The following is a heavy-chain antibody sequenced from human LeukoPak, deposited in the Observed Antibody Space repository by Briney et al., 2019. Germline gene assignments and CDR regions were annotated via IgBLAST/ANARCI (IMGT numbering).Heavy chain of an antibody. Sequence: PGGSLRLSCAASGFTFSSYAMHWVRQAPGKGLEWVAVISYDGSNKYYADSVKGRFTISRDNSKNTLYLQMNSLRAEDTAVYYCARDQGFAVAGLYYYYGMDVWGQGTMVTVSS. J-gene: IGHJ6*02. CDR1: GFTFSSYA. V-gene: IGHV3-30-3*01. D-gene: IGHD6-19*01. CDR2: ISYDGSNK. CDR3: ARDQGFAVAGLYYYYGMDV.